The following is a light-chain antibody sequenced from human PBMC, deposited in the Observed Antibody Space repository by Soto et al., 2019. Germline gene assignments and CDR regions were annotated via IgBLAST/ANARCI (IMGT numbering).Light chain of an antibody. Sequence: QSALTQPPSASGSLGQSVTISCTGAGTDVGQYNYVSWYQQHPGKAPKLLIHHVSRRPSGVPARFSGSKSGNTASLIISGLQAEDEAHYYCYSYTTTNTWLFGGGTKVTVL. J-gene: IGLJ2*01. CDR3: YSYTTTNTWL. CDR1: GTDVGQYNY. V-gene: IGLV2-8*01. CDR2: HVS.